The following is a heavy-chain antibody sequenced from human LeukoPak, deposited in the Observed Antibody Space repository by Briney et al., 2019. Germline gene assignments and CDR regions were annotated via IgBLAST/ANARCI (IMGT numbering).Heavy chain of an antibody. CDR3: ARDTVVTTEIGPYYFDY. D-gene: IGHD2-21*02. Sequence: ASVKVSCKASGYTFTSYYMHWVRQAPGQGLEWMGIINPSSGSTNYAQNFQGRVTMTRDTSTSTVYMELSSLRSEDTAVYYCARDTVVTTEIGPYYFDYWGQGTLVTVSS. J-gene: IGHJ4*02. CDR2: INPSSGST. CDR1: GYTFTSYY. V-gene: IGHV1-46*01.